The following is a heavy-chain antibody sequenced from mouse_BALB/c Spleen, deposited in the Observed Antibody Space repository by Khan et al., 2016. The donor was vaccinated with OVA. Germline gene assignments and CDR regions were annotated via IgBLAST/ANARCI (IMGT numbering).Heavy chain of an antibody. Sequence: QVQLQQSGPELVKPGASVKMSCKASGYTFKTYYIHWVIQRPGQGLEWIGWIYPGDGRTKYNEKFKGKTTLTADNSPSTAYMLLSSLTSEDSAIYFCAISDYGSFWYFDVWGAGTTVTVSS. D-gene: IGHD1-1*01. V-gene: IGHV1S56*01. J-gene: IGHJ1*01. CDR3: AISDYGSFWYFDV. CDR1: GYTFKTYY. CDR2: IYPGDGRT.